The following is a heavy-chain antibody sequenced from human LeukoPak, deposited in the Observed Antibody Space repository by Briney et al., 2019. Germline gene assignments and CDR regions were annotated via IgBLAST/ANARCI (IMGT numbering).Heavy chain of an antibody. Sequence: SVKVSCKASAGTFSSSAISWVRQARAQGLEWMGGIIPIFGTANYAQKFQGRVTITADESTSTAYMELSSLRSEDTAVYYCARHRYCSSTSCYHFDYWGQGTLVTVSS. V-gene: IGHV1-69*13. CDR2: IIPIFGTA. D-gene: IGHD2-2*01. CDR1: AGTFSSSA. J-gene: IGHJ4*02. CDR3: ARHRYCSSTSCYHFDY.